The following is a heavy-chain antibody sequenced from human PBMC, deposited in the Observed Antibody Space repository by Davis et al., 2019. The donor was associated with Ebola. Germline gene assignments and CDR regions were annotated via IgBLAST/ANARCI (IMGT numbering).Heavy chain of an antibody. D-gene: IGHD1-26*01. CDR2: INTGGGSF. CDR3: AKDTSNIWFDI. V-gene: IGHV3-11*01. J-gene: IGHJ3*02. CDR1: GFIFSDYY. Sequence: GGSLRLSCAASGFIFSDYYMSWIRQAPGKGLEWVSYINTGGGSFFYGDSVKGRFTISRDYAKNSLFLQMNSLRAEDTAVYYCAKDTSNIWFDIWGQGTVVTVSS.